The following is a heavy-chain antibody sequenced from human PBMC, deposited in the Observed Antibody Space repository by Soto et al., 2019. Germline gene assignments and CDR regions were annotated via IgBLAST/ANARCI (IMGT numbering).Heavy chain of an antibody. D-gene: IGHD3-3*01. CDR1: GWTFGTYS. J-gene: IGHJ6*02. V-gene: IGHV3-48*02. CDR2: INSDSDNI. Sequence: LRLSCAASGWTFGTYSMNWARQAPGKGLEWIAYINSDSDNIMYADSVKGRFTISRDNAKNSLFLQMNSLTDEDTAVYYCARLYYDYVWGQGTTVTVSS. CDR3: ARLYYDYV.